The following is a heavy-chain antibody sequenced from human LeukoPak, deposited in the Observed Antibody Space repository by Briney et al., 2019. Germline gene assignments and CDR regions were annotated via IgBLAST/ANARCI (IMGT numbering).Heavy chain of an antibody. CDR2: ISSSGSTI. CDR3: VRGNQLFWFGRGLYYFDY. Sequence: GGSLRLSCAASGFTFSDYYMSWIRQAPGKGLEWVSYISSSGSTIYYADSVKGRFTISRDNAKKSLYLQMNSLRAEDTAVYYCVRGNQLFWFGRGLYYFDYWGQGTLVTVSS. CDR1: GFTFSDYY. D-gene: IGHD3-10*01. V-gene: IGHV3-11*04. J-gene: IGHJ4*02.